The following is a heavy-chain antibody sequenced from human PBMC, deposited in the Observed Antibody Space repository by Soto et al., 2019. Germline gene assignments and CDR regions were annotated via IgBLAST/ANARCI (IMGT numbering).Heavy chain of an antibody. CDR2: ISAYNGNT. D-gene: IGHD3-3*01. V-gene: IGHV1-18*01. Sequence: GASVKVSCKASGYTFTSYGISWVRQAPGQGLEWMGWISAYNGNTNYAQKLQGRVTMTTDTSTSTAYMELRSLRSDDTAVYYCARGTNYDFWSGYYWFDPWGQGTLVTVSS. CDR3: ARGTNYDFWSGYYWFDP. CDR1: GYTFTSYG. J-gene: IGHJ5*02.